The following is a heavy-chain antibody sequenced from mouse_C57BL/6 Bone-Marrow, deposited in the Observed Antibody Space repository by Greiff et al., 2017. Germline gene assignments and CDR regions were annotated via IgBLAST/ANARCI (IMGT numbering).Heavy chain of an antibody. D-gene: IGHD1-1*01. V-gene: IGHV1-19*01. Sequence: EVKLMESGPVLVKPGASVKMSCKASGYTFTDYYMNWVKQSHGKSLEWIGVINPYNGGTSYNQKFKGKATLTVDKSSSTAYMELNSLTSEDSAVYYCARSVYYHGDFDVWGTGTTVTVSS. CDR3: ARSVYYHGDFDV. CDR2: INPYNGGT. CDR1: GYTFTDYY. J-gene: IGHJ1*03.